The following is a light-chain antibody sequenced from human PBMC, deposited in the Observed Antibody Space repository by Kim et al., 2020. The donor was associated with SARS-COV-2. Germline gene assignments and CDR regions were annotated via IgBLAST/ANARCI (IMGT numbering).Light chain of an antibody. V-gene: IGKV1-33*01. CDR2: DAS. J-gene: IGKJ2*03. Sequence: SASVGDRVTITCQASRSITNYLNWYQQKPGRAPKLLIYDASNLERGVPSRFSGSGSGRDFIFTISSLQPEDIATYYCLQYDRPPYSFGQGTKLEI. CDR3: LQYDRPPYS. CDR1: RSITNY.